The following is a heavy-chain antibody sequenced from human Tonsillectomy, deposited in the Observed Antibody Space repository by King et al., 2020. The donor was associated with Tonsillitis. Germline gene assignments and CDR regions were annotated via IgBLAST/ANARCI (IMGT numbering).Heavy chain of an antibody. Sequence: VQLVESGGGVVQPGRPLRLSCAASGFSFTNYAMHWVRQAPGKGLEWVAVISYDGSNKYYADSVKGRFTISRDNSKNTLYLQINGLRAEDTAVYYCARDNSYSEFFDYWGQGTLVTVSS. V-gene: IGHV3-30-3*01. D-gene: IGHD2-15*01. CDR2: ISYDGSNK. CDR3: ARDNSYSEFFDY. CDR1: GFSFTNYA. J-gene: IGHJ4*02.